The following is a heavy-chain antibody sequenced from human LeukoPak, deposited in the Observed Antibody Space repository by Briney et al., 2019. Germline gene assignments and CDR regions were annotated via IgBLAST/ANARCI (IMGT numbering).Heavy chain of an antibody. CDR2: INWNGGSG. Sequence: GGSLRLSCAASGFTFDDYGMSWVRQAPGKGLEWVSGINWNGGSGGYADSVKGRFTMSRDNARNSLYLQMNSLRAEDTALYYWARGGGDDLYYMDVWGKGTTVTVSS. V-gene: IGHV3-20*04. D-gene: IGHD3/OR15-3a*01. CDR3: ARGGGDDLYYMDV. J-gene: IGHJ6*03. CDR1: GFTFDDYG.